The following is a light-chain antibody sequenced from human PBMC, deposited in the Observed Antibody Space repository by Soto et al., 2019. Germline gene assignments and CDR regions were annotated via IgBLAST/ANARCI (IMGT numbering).Light chain of an antibody. CDR2: DVS. V-gene: IGKV3-20*01. Sequence: EIVLTQSPGTLSLSPGERATLSYRSSQSVSSSYLAWYQQKPGQAPRLLIYDVSSRATGIPDRFSGSGSGTDFALTICRLEPEDFAVYYCQQYGSSPTFGQGTKVEIK. J-gene: IGKJ1*01. CDR3: QQYGSSPT. CDR1: QSVSSSY.